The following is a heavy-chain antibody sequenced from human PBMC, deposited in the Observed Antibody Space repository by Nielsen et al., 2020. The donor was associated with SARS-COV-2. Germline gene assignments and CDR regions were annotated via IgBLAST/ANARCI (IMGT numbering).Heavy chain of an antibody. V-gene: IGHV3-74*01. CDR2: INSDGSST. D-gene: IGHD3-3*01. J-gene: IGHJ4*02. Sequence: GESLKISCAASGFTFSSYWMHWVRQAPGKGLVWVSRINSDGSSTSYADSVKGRFTISRDNAKNTLYLQMNSLRDEDTAVYYCAGNYDFWSGYHTSYFDYWGQGTLVTVSS. CDR1: GFTFSSYW. CDR3: AGNYDFWSGYHTSYFDY.